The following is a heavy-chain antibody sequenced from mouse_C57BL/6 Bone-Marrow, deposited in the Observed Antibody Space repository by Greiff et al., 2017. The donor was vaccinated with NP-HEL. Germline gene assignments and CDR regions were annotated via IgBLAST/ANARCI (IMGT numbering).Heavy chain of an antibody. CDR1: GYSFTDYF. CDR2: INPYNGGT. J-gene: IGHJ2*01. V-gene: IGHV1-19*01. CDR3: ARGLRAFED. D-gene: IGHD2-4*01. Sequence: EVKLQESGPVLVKPGASVKMSCKASGYSFTDYFMNWVMQRHGKSLEWIGVINPYNGGTSYNPKFKGKATLTVDKSSSTAYMELKSLTSEDSAVYYCARGLRAFEDWGQGTTLTVSS.